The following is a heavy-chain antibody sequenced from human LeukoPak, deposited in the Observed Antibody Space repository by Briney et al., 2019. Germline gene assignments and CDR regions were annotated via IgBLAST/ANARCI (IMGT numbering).Heavy chain of an antibody. D-gene: IGHD2-15*01. J-gene: IGHJ4*02. CDR2: INHSGST. CDR1: GGSFSGYY. V-gene: IGHV4-34*01. Sequence: SETLSLTCAVYGGSFSGYYWSWIRKPPGKGLEWIGEINHSGSTNYNPSLKSRVTISVDTSKNQFSLKLSSVTAADTAVYYCARGQGGPDYWGQGTLVTVSS. CDR3: ARGQGGPDY.